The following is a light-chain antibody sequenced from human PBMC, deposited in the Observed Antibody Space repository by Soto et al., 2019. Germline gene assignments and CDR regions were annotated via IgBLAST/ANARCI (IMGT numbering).Light chain of an antibody. CDR3: QQYSSSPPEFT. CDR2: GAS. J-gene: IGKJ3*01. Sequence: EIVLTQSPGTLSVSPGERVTLSCRASQSVSSNYLAWYQQRSGQAPRLLIFGASYRATGIPDRFSGSGSGTAFTLTISRLEPEDFAVYYCQQYSSSPPEFTFGPGTKVDSK. V-gene: IGKV3-20*01. CDR1: QSVSSNY.